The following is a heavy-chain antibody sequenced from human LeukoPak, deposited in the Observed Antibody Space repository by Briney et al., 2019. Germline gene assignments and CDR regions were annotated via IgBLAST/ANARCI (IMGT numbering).Heavy chain of an antibody. CDR3: AKDSQPKRGDIVVVVAPFDP. V-gene: IGHV3-23*01. D-gene: IGHD2-15*01. Sequence: QSGGSLRLSCAASGFTFSSYAMSWVRQAPGKGLEWVSAISGSGGSTYYADSVKGRFTISRGNSKNTLYLQMNSLRAEDTAVYYCAKDSQPKRGDIVVVVAPFDPWGQGTLVTVSS. CDR2: ISGSGGST. J-gene: IGHJ5*02. CDR1: GFTFSSYA.